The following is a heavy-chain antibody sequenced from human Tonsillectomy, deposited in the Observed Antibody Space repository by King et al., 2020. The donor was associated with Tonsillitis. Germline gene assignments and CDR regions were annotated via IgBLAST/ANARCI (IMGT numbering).Heavy chain of an antibody. CDR1: GFTFSDYW. CDR2: IYNDGSST. D-gene: IGHD6-13*01. Sequence: VQLVESGGSLVHPGESLTLSCAASGFTFSDYWIHWVRQSPGKGLVWVSGIYNDGSSTQNADFAKGRFTISRDNAKNTVYLQMNSLTTEDTALYYCMRDPPGEQPFDYWGQGTLVTVSS. J-gene: IGHJ4*02. V-gene: IGHV3-74*03. CDR3: MRDPPGEQPFDY.